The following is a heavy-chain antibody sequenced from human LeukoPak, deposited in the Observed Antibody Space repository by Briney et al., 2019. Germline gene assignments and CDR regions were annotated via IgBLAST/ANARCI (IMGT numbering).Heavy chain of an antibody. CDR2: IYHSGST. CDR1: GGSISSSNW. V-gene: IGHV4-4*02. D-gene: IGHD3-22*01. J-gene: IGHJ3*02. Sequence: PSGTLSLTCAVSGGSISSSNWWSWVRQPPGKGLEWIGEIYHSGSTNYNPSLKSRVTISVDKSKNQFSLRLSSVTAADTAVYYCARYDSSGYYRDAFDIWGQGTMVTVSS. CDR3: ARYDSSGYYRDAFDI.